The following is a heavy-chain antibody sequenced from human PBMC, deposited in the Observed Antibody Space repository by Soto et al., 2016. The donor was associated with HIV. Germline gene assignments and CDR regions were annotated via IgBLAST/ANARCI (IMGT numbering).Heavy chain of an antibody. CDR2: IRSKGNNYAT. CDR3: TRHLTDPIAVLFRYYLYGMDS. D-gene: IGHD6-19*01. J-gene: IGHJ6*02. V-gene: IGHV3-73*02. CDR1: GFIFSDAA. Sequence: HLVESGGGPVQPGGSLKVSCAASGFIFSDAAIHWVRQASGKGLEWVGRIRSKGNNYATTYSESVKGRFIISRDDSNNTAFLQMNSLKIEDTAIYYCTRHLTDPIAVLFRYYLYGMDSWAKGLRSPSP.